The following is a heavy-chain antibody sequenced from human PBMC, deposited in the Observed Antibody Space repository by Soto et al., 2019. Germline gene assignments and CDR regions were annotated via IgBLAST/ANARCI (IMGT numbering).Heavy chain of an antibody. CDR1: VFTCSDFG. J-gene: IGHJ4*02. V-gene: IGHV3-23*01. Sequence: GGSPRLSCAASVFTCSDFGMRLVRQSPGKGLEWVSVISGSADSTYYAASVKGRFTLSRDNSKNTLYLQMNSLTVSDTAVYYCAKKVTIYAVDPADYWGQGTQVTVSS. CDR2: ISGSADST. D-gene: IGHD3-3*01. CDR3: AKKVTIYAVDPADY.